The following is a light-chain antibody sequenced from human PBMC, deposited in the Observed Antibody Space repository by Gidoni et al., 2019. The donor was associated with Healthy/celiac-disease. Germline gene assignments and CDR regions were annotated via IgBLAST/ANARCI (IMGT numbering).Light chain of an antibody. Sequence: EIVLTQSPGTLSLSPGERATLSCRSSQSVSSSYLAWYQQKPGQAPRLLVYGASRRATGIPDRFSGSGSGTDFTLTISRLEPEDFAVYYCQQYGNSRWTFGQGTKVEIK. CDR2: GAS. J-gene: IGKJ1*01. CDR3: QQYGNSRWT. CDR1: QSVSSSY. V-gene: IGKV3-20*01.